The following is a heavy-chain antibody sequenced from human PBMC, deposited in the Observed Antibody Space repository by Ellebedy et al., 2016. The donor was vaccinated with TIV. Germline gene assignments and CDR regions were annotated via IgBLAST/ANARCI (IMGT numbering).Heavy chain of an antibody. CDR3: ATDGPGDPHAKPYYHYYGMDV. J-gene: IGHJ6*02. V-gene: IGHV1-24*01. D-gene: IGHD2-2*01. CDR2: FDPEDDET. Sequence: AASVKVSCKVSGYSVTELSIHWVRQAPGKGLEWMGGFDPEDDETVFAQNFQGRVTMTEDTFTDTAYMERSSLRSEDTAVYYCATDGPGDPHAKPYYHYYGMDVWGQGTTVTVSS. CDR1: GYSVTELS.